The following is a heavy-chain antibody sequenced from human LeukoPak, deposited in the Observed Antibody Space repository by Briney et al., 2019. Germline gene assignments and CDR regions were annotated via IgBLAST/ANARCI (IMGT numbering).Heavy chain of an antibody. V-gene: IGHV1-69*01. Sequence: GASVKVSCKASGGTFSGYAISWVRQAPGQGLEWMGGIIPIFGTANYAQKFQGRVTITADESTSTAYMELSSLRSEDTAVYYCARNYGDYVGPFDYWGQGTLVTVSS. CDR1: GGTFSGYA. CDR3: ARNYGDYVGPFDY. J-gene: IGHJ4*02. CDR2: IIPIFGTA. D-gene: IGHD4-17*01.